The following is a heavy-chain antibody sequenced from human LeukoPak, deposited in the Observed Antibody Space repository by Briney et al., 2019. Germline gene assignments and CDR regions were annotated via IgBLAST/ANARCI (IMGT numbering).Heavy chain of an antibody. CDR2: IRSDGSTK. J-gene: IGHJ3*02. CDR3: ARDRDCSSTSCSGAFDI. D-gene: IGHD2-2*01. CDR1: GFTFSSYG. V-gene: IGHV3-30*02. Sequence: GGSLRLSCAASGFTFSSYGMHWVRQAPGKGLEWVAFIRSDGSTKYYADSVKGRFTISRDNSKNTLYLQMGSLRAEDTAVYYCARDRDCSSTSCSGAFDIWGQGTMVTVSS.